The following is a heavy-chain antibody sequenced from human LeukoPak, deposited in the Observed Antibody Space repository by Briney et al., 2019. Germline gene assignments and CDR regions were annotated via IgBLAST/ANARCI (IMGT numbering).Heavy chain of an antibody. J-gene: IGHJ4*02. CDR3: ARAIWFGDKPFDY. CDR1: GFTFSSYA. V-gene: IGHV3-64*01. Sequence: PGGSLRLACAASGFTFSSYAMHWVRQAPGKGLEYLSAISSNGGSTYYANSVKGRFTISRDNSKNTLYLQMGSLRAEDMAVYYCARAIWFGDKPFDYWGQGTLVTVSS. D-gene: IGHD3-10*01. CDR2: ISSNGGST.